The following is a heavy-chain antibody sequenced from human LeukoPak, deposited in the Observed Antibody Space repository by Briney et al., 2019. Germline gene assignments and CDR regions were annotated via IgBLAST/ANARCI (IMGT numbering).Heavy chain of an antibody. CDR3: ARGITMIVVVNDY. D-gene: IGHD3-22*01. J-gene: IGHJ4*02. CDR1: GFTFSSYS. V-gene: IGHV3-21*01. CDR2: ISSSSSYI. Sequence: GGSLRLSCAASGFTFSSYSMDWVRQAPGKGLEWVSSISSSSSYIYYADSVKGRFTISRDNAKNSLYLQMNSLRAEDTAVYYCARGITMIVVVNDYWGQGTLVTVSS.